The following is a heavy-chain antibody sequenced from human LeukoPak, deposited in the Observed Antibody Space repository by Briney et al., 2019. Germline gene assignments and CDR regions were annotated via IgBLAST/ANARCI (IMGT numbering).Heavy chain of an antibody. V-gene: IGHV3-7*05. Sequence: GGSLRFSCAASGFTLSNYWMSWVRQAPGKGLEWVANINQDGREKYHVDSVKGRFTISRDNSKNTLFLQMNSLKTEDTAVYFCTTGPDPTSDYWGQGTLVTVSS. J-gene: IGHJ4*02. CDR3: TTGPDPTSDY. CDR2: INQDGREK. CDR1: GFTLSNYW.